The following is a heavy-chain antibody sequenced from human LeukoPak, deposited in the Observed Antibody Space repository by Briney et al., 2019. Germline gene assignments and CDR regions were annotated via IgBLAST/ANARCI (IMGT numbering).Heavy chain of an antibody. J-gene: IGHJ4*02. D-gene: IGHD3-16*01. CDR2: FHNSGTS. V-gene: IGHV4-4*02. CDR1: GGSISSSNW. Sequence: SGTLSLTCAGSGGSISSSNWWSWVRQPPGKGLEWIGYFHNSGTSTYNPSLKSRVTISADTSKNQFSLKLNSLTTADTAVYYCTRGAGWLIDYWGQGILVTVSS. CDR3: TRGAGWLIDY.